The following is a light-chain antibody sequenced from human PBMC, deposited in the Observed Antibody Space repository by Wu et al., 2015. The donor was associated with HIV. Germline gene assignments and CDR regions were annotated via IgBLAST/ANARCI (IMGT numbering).Light chain of an antibody. V-gene: IGKV3-20*01. CDR1: QSFNSKY. CDR3: QQYNSLRYT. CDR2: DAY. Sequence: LLTQSPGILSLSPGERATLSCRASQSFNSKYLAWYQQKPGQAPRLLIYDAYSRATGVPDRFSGSGSGTDFTLTISRLEPEDFAVYYCQQYNSLRYTFGQGTKLEIK. J-gene: IGKJ2*01.